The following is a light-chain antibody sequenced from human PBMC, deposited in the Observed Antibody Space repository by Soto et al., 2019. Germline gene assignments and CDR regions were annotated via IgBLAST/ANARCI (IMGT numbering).Light chain of an antibody. CDR3: QQYYNWPRYT. Sequence: EIVVTQSPATLSLSPGERATLSCRASQSVGTNLAWYLQKPGQAPRLLIYGASARATGLPARFSGSGSGTEFTFTISSLQSEDFAVYFCQQYYNWPRYTFGQGTTIEIK. V-gene: IGKV3-15*01. CDR2: GAS. CDR1: QSVGTN. J-gene: IGKJ2*01.